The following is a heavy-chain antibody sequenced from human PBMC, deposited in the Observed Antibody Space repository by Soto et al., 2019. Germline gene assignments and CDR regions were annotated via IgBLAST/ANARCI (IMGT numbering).Heavy chain of an antibody. CDR2: IIPIFGTA. J-gene: IGHJ5*02. CDR3: ARIIPLAYCCGDCYGAFDP. D-gene: IGHD2-21*02. Sequence: QVQLVQSGAEVKKPGSSVKVSCKASGGTFSSYAISWVRQAPGQGLEWMGGIIPIFGTANYAQKFQGRVTITADKATSTAYRELSSLRSEDTAVDYCARIIPLAYCCGDCYGAFDPWCQGPLVTVSS. V-gene: IGHV1-69*06. CDR1: GGTFSSYA.